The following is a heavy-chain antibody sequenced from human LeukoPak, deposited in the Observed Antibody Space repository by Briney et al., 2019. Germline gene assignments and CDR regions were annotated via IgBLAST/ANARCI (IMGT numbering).Heavy chain of an antibody. CDR1: GGSISSSSYY. D-gene: IGHD6-19*01. Sequence: SETLSLTCTVSGGSISSSSYYWGWIRQPPGKGLEWIGSIYYSGSTYYNPSLKSRVTISVDTSKNQFSLKLSSVTAADTAVYYCARLVYSSGWYTPFFDYWGQGTLVTVSS. CDR2: IYYSGST. V-gene: IGHV4-39*01. CDR3: ARLVYSSGWYTPFFDY. J-gene: IGHJ4*02.